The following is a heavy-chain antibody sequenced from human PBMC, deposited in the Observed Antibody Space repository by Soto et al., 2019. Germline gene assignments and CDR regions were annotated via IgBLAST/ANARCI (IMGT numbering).Heavy chain of an antibody. D-gene: IGHD7-27*01. J-gene: IGHJ6*02. Sequence: GASVKVSCKASGGTFSSYAISWVRQAPGQGLEWMGGIIPIFGTANYAQKFQGRVTITTDTSTSTAYMELRSLRSDDTAVYYCARSGDHYYYGMDVWGQGTTVTVSS. V-gene: IGHV1-69*05. CDR1: GGTFSSYA. CDR2: IIPIFGTA. CDR3: ARSGDHYYYGMDV.